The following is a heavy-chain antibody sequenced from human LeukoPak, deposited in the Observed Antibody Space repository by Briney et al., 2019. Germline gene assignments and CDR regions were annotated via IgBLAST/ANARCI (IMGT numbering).Heavy chain of an antibody. CDR3: AREVVIFPDYYYYGMDV. CDR2: ISSRSSYM. Sequence: TGGSLRLSCAASGFTFNDFDINWVRQAPGKGLEWVSSISSRSSYMFYADSVKGRFTISRDNAKNSLFLQMNSLRVDDTAVYYCAREVVIFPDYYYYGMDVWGQGTTVTVSS. D-gene: IGHD3-16*01. J-gene: IGHJ6*02. CDR1: GFTFNDFD. V-gene: IGHV3-21*04.